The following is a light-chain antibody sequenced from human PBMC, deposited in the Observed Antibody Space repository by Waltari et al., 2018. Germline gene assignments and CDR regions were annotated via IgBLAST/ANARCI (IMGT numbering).Light chain of an antibody. CDR3: QSYDSSLSGSV. J-gene: IGLJ2*01. CDR1: SSSIGAGYE. CDR2: GNN. Sequence: QSVLTQPPSVSGAPGQRVTISCTGSSSSIGAGYEVNWYQQLPGTAPKLLIYGNNNRPSGVPDRFSGSKSGTSASLAITGLQAEDEADYYCQSYDSSLSGSVFGGGTILTVL. V-gene: IGLV1-40*01.